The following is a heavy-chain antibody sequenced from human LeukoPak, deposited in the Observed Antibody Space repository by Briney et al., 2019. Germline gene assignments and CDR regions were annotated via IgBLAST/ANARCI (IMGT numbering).Heavy chain of an antibody. CDR3: ARSAEYSYGYDAFDI. D-gene: IGHD5-18*01. J-gene: IGHJ3*02. Sequence: SETLSLTCTVPGGSISSYYWSWIRQPPGKGLEWIGYIYYSGSTNYNPSLKSRVTISVDTSKNQFSLKLSSVTAADTAVYYCARSAEYSYGYDAFDIWGQGTMVTVSS. V-gene: IGHV4-59*01. CDR2: IYYSGST. CDR1: GGSISSYY.